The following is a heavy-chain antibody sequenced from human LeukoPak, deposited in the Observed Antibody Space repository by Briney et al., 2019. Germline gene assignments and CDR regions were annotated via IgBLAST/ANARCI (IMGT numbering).Heavy chain of an antibody. J-gene: IGHJ4*02. CDR2: ISGSGGST. D-gene: IGHD6-13*01. CDR1: GFTFSSYA. V-gene: IGHV3-23*01. Sequence: GGSLRLSCAASGFTFSSYAMSWVRQAPGKGLEWVSAISGSGGSTYYADSVKGRFTISRDNSKNTLYLQMNSLRAEDTAVYYCAKSPSSYSSSWYAGSDYWGQGTLVTVSS. CDR3: AKSPSSYSSSWYAGSDY.